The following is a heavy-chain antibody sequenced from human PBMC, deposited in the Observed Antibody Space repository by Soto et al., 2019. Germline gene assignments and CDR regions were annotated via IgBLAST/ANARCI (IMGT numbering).Heavy chain of an antibody. V-gene: IGHV5-51*01. CDR2: IYPGDSYS. J-gene: IGHJ4*02. D-gene: IGHD3-16*01. CDR3: ARSQFDYVWGSSGYFDC. Sequence: GDSLKISCNGSGYSFSTHWVGWVRQMPGKGLEWMGIIYPGDSYSRYSPSFKGQVTISVDESTTTAFPQWSSLQAWDTGMYFCARSQFDYVWGSSGYFDCWGQGSLVTVSS. CDR1: GYSFSTHW.